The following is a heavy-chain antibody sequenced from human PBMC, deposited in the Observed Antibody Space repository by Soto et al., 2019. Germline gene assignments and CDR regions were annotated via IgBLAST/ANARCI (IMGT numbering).Heavy chain of an antibody. Sequence: EVQLVESGGGLIQPGRSLRLSCAASGFTFVDYAMHWVRQPPGKGLEWVSTISWNSGSIGYADSVRGRFTIPRDNTKNALDLQMNSLRIEETALYYCAKDHGGATYFFYTSIAVWGKGTRVTVST. CDR3: AKDHGGATYFFYTSIAV. CDR2: ISWNSGSI. CDR1: GFTFVDYA. V-gene: IGHV3-9*01. D-gene: IGHD2-2*01. J-gene: IGHJ6*04.